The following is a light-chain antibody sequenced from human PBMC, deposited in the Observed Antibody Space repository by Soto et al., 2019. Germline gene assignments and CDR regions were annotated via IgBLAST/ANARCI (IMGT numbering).Light chain of an antibody. Sequence: QSLLAQPASVSGSPGQSITISCTGASGYVGTYSLVSWYQQHPGKAPKVVIYEGHKRPSGVPDRFSGSTSVNTASLTISGLQTDDEADYYCCLYLGATPYLVGTGTKVTVI. CDR3: CLYLGATPYL. V-gene: IGLV2-23*01. CDR2: EGH. CDR1: SGYVGTYSL. J-gene: IGLJ1*01.